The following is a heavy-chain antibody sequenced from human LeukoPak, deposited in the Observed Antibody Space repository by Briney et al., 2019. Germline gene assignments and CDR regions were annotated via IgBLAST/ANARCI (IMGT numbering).Heavy chain of an antibody. CDR3: ARGGFLEWSNDAFDI. CDR2: ISSSSSYI. Sequence: SGGSLRLSCAASGFTFSSYSMNWVRQAPGKGLEWVSSISSSSSYIYYADSVKGRFTISRDNAKNSLYLQMNSLRAEDTAVYYCARGGFLEWSNDAFDIWGQGTMVTVSS. J-gene: IGHJ3*02. V-gene: IGHV3-21*04. CDR1: GFTFSSYS. D-gene: IGHD3-3*01.